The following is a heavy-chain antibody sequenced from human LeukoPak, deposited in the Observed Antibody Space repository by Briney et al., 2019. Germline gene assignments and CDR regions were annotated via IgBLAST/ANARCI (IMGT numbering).Heavy chain of an antibody. CDR1: GASISAHH. V-gene: IGHV4-4*07. CDR2: IYSSGRT. Sequence: SETLSLTCSVSGASISAHHWSWIRQPAGKGLEWIGRIYSSGRTNYIPSLKSRLTMSVDTPKNQFSLKLNSVTAADTAVYYCAREIWGGYYYDSSGYYPFDYWGQGTLVTVSS. CDR3: AREIWGGYYYDSSGYYPFDY. D-gene: IGHD3-22*01. J-gene: IGHJ4*02.